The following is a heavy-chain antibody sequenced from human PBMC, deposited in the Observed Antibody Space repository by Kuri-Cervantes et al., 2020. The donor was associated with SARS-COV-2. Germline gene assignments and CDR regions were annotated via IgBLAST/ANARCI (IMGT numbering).Heavy chain of an antibody. J-gene: IGHJ4*02. CDR1: GYSFTNYW. V-gene: IGHV5-51*01. D-gene: IGHD3-16*01. CDR3: ARSTWGSYFDF. CDR2: IYPGDSDT. Sequence: GESLKISCKGSGYSFTNYWIGWVRQMPGKGLEWMGIIYPGDSDTRYSPSFQGQAAISADRSISTAYLQWSSLMASDTAMYYCARSTWGSYFDFWGQGTLVTVSS.